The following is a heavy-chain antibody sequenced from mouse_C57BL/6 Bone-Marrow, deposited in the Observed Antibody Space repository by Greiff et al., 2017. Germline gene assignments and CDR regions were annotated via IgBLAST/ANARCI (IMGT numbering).Heavy chain of an antibody. CDR3: ARWFLDV. D-gene: IGHD2-2*01. CDR1: GYTFTSYG. CDR2: IYPRSGNT. J-gene: IGHJ1*03. V-gene: IGHV1-81*01. Sequence: LVESGAELARPGASVKLSCKASGYTFTSYGISWVKQRTGQGLEWIGEIYPRSGNTYYTEKFKGKATLTADKSSSTAYMELRSLTSEDSAVYFCARWFLDVWGTGTTVTVSS.